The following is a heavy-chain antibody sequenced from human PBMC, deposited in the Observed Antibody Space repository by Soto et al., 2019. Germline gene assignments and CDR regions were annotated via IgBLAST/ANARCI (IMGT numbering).Heavy chain of an antibody. CDR3: AKALVSSGWSPFDY. CDR1: GFTFSSYA. Sequence: GGSLRLSCAASGFTFSSYAMSWVRQAPGKGLEWVSAISGSGGSTYYADSVKGRFTISRDNSKNTLYLQMNSLRAEDTAVYYSAKALVSSGWSPFDYWGQGTLVTVS. J-gene: IGHJ4*02. CDR2: ISGSGGST. V-gene: IGHV3-23*01. D-gene: IGHD6-19*01.